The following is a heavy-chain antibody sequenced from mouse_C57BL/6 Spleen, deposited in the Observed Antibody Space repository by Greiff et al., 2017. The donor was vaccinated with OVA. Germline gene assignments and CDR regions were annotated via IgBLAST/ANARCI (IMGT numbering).Heavy chain of an antibody. CDR2: SRNKANDYTT. CDR1: GFTFSDFY. CDR3: ARSYSGAFAD. Sequence: EVKLVESGGGLVQSGRSLRLSCATSGFTFSDFYMEWVRQAPGKGLEWIAASRNKANDYTTEYSASVKGRFIVSRDTSQSILYLQMNALRAEDTAIYYCARSYSGAFADWGQGTLVTVSA. J-gene: IGHJ3*01. V-gene: IGHV7-1*01. D-gene: IGHD3-1*01.